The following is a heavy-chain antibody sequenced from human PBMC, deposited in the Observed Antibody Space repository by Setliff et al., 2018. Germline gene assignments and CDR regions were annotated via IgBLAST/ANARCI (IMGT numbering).Heavy chain of an antibody. J-gene: IGHJ4*02. CDR1: GYTFTDYY. D-gene: IGHD2-8*01. CDR2: TNPSGDYT. V-gene: IGHV1-46*01. CDR3: ARIGFGYYSTSGAWYFDN. Sequence: ASVKVSCKASGYTFTDYYLHWMRQAPGQGLEWLGMTNPSGDYTGYAQRFQGRITMTSDTSTSTAYMELSSLRSEDTAVYYCARIGFGYYSTSGAWYFDNWGQGTLVTVSS.